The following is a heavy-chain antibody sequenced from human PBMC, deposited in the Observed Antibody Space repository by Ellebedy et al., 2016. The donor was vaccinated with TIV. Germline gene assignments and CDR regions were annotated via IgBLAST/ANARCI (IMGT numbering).Heavy chain of an antibody. V-gene: IGHV3-66*01. CDR2: IYSGGST. J-gene: IGHJ5*02. CDR3: ASFFGTGEFDP. CDR1: GFTVSSNY. Sequence: GESLKISCAASGFTVSSNYMSWVRQAPGKGLEWVSVIYSGGSTYYADSVKGRFTISRDNAKNSLYLQMNSLRAEDTAVYYCASFFGTGEFDPWGQGTLVTVSS. D-gene: IGHD3-3*01.